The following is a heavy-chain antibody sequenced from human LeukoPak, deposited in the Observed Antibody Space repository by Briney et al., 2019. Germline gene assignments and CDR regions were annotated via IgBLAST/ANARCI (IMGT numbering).Heavy chain of an antibody. Sequence: GGSLRLSCAASGFTFSSYAMHWVRQAPGKGLEWVAVISYDGSDKYYADSVKGRFTISRDNSKNTLYLQMNSLRAEDTAVYYCAKDYNYGYGYYFDYWGQGTLVTVSS. V-gene: IGHV3-30*04. J-gene: IGHJ4*02. D-gene: IGHD3-10*01. CDR3: AKDYNYGYGYYFDY. CDR1: GFTFSSYA. CDR2: ISYDGSDK.